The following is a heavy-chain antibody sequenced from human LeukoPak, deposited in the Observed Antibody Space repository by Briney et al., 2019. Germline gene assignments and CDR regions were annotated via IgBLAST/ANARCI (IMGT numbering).Heavy chain of an antibody. J-gene: IGHJ6*03. CDR1: GGSISSSSYY. Sequence: SETLSLTCTVSGGSISSSSYYWGWIRQPPGKGLEWIGSIYYSGSTYYNPSLKSRVTISVDTSKNQFSLKLSSVTAADTAVYYCAREKVVVYYYYYMDVWGKGTTVTVSS. CDR3: AREKVVVYYYYYMDV. CDR2: IYYSGST. V-gene: IGHV4-39*02. D-gene: IGHD3-22*01.